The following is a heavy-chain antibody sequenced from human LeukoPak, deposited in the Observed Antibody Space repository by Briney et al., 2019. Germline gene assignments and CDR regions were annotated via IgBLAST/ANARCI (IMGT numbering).Heavy chain of an antibody. CDR3: ARGWDQLGYCSGDSCHSMDV. Sequence: ASVKVSCEASGYAFTSYDINWVRQATGQGPEWMGWMNPNSGNTGYPQKFQGRVTMTRNPSISTAYMEVSGLRSEDTAVYYCARGWDQLGYCSGDSCHSMDVWGQGTTVTVSS. V-gene: IGHV1-8*01. J-gene: IGHJ6*02. CDR1: GYAFTSYD. CDR2: MNPNSGNT. D-gene: IGHD2-15*01.